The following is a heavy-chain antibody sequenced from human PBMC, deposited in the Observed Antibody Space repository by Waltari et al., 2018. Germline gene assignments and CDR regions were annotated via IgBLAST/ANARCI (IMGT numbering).Heavy chain of an antibody. J-gene: IGHJ5*02. Sequence: QLLESGGGLVQPAGSLRPSCGVSGFTFNTYAINWVRRAPGAGLQWVAAITVSDTTYHADSVKGRFTISRDTFSDTVYLQMNSLRADDTAVYYCAKPFYNWDDPLVSWGQGTLVTVSS. CDR1: GFTFNTYA. CDR2: ITVSDTT. D-gene: IGHD1-20*01. V-gene: IGHV3-23*01. CDR3: AKPFYNWDDPLVS.